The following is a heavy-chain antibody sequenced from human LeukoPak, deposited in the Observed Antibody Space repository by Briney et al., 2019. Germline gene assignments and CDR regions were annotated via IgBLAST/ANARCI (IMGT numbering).Heavy chain of an antibody. D-gene: IGHD3-22*01. V-gene: IGHV3-23*01. CDR1: GFMFSSNG. Sequence: GGSLRLSCAAYGFMFSSNGMHWVRQAPGKGLEWVSAISGSGGSTYYADSVKGRFTISRDNSKNTLYLQMNSLRAEDTAVYYCAKDRRGYYDSSGYYYFDYWGQGTLVTVSS. J-gene: IGHJ4*02. CDR3: AKDRRGYYDSSGYYYFDY. CDR2: ISGSGGST.